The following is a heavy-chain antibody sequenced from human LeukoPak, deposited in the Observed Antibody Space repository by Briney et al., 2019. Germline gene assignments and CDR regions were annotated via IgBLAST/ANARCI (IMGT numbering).Heavy chain of an antibody. CDR1: GGSISSSSYY. CDR2: IYYSGST. D-gene: IGHD3-22*01. CDR3: ASDRFYYDSSGYQDY. Sequence: SETLSLTCTVSGGSISSSSYYWGWIRQPPGKGLEWIGSIYYSGSTYYNPSLKSRVTISVDTSKNQFSLKLSSVTAADTAVYYCASDRFYYDSSGYQDYWGQGTLVTVSS. V-gene: IGHV4-39*07. J-gene: IGHJ4*02.